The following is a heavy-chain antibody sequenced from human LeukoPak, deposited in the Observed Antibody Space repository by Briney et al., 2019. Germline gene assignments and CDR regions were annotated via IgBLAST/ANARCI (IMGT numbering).Heavy chain of an antibody. Sequence: ASVKVSCKASGGTFSSYAISWVRQAPGQGLEWMGRIIPIFGIANYAQKFQGRVTITADKSTSTAYMELSSLRSEDTAVYYCARAHYGSGSYYNGWGQGTLVTVSS. CDR1: GGTFSSYA. CDR3: ARAHYGSGSYYNG. J-gene: IGHJ4*02. V-gene: IGHV1-69*04. CDR2: IIPIFGIA. D-gene: IGHD3-10*01.